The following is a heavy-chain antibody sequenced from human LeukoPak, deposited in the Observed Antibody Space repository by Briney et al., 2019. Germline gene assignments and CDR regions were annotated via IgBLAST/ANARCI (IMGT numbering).Heavy chain of an antibody. D-gene: IGHD2-2*01. CDR3: ARVWHCTSTSCYDY. V-gene: IGHV3-48*02. CDR1: ELSVSSYS. CDR2: ISSSSGTI. J-gene: IGHJ4*02. Sequence: GGSLRLSCAASELSVSSYSMNWVRQAPGKGLEWVSYISSSSGTIYYADSVRGRFTISRDNAKNSLYLQMNSLRDEDTAVYYCARVWHCTSTSCYDYWGQGTLVTVSS.